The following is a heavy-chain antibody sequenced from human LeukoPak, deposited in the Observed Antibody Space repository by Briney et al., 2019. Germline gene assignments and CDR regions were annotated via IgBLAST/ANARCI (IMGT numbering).Heavy chain of an antibody. CDR2: IYYSGST. V-gene: IGHV4-39*01. CDR1: GGSISSSSYY. J-gene: IGHJ4*02. CDR3: ARQTYGWNSSGWYNFDY. Sequence: SETLSLTCTVSGGSISSSSYYWGWIRQPPGKELERIGSIYYSGSTYYNPSLKSRVTISVDTSKNQFSLKLSSVTAADTAVYYCARQTYGWNSSGWYNFDYWGQGTLVTVSS. D-gene: IGHD6-19*01.